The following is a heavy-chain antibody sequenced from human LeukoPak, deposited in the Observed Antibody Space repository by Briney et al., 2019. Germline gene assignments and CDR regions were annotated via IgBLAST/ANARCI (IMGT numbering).Heavy chain of an antibody. Sequence: GGSLRLSCAASGFTFSSYWMSWVRQAPGKELEWVANIKQDGSEKYYVDSVKGRFTISRDNAKNSLYLQMNSLRAEDTAVYYCARRYCSSTSCYPHFDYWGQGTLVTVSS. CDR1: GFTFSSYW. CDR2: IKQDGSEK. D-gene: IGHD2-2*01. J-gene: IGHJ4*02. CDR3: ARRYCSSTSCYPHFDY. V-gene: IGHV3-7*01.